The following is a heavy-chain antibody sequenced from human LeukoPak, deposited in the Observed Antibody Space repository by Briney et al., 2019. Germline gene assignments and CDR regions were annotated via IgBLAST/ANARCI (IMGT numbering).Heavy chain of an antibody. D-gene: IGHD3-22*01. V-gene: IGHV4-59*01. CDR3: ARAGPYYDSSGYYLDY. J-gene: IGHJ4*02. CDR2: IYYSGST. Sequence: SETLSLTCTVSGGSISSYYWSWIRQPPGKGLEWIGYIYYSGSTNYNPSLKSRVTISVDTSKNQSSLKLSSVTAADTAVYYCARAGPYYDSSGYYLDYWGQGTLVTVSS. CDR1: GGSISSYY.